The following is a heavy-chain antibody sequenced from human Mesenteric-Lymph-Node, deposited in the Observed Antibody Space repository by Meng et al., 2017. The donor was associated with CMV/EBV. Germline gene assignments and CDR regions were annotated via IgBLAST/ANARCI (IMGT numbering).Heavy chain of an antibody. CDR1: SITSGYYY. Sequence: SITSGYYYWSWMRQHPGKGLEWIGYIYYSGSTYYNPSLKSRLTISLDTSKNQFSLKLSSVTAADTAVYYCARNPNQGYSGYGLGFDYWGQGTLVTVSS. CDR2: IYYSGST. CDR3: ARNPNQGYSGYGLGFDY. D-gene: IGHD5-12*01. J-gene: IGHJ4*02. V-gene: IGHV4-31*02.